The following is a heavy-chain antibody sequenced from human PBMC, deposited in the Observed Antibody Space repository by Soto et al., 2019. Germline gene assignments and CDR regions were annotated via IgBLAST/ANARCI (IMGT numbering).Heavy chain of an antibody. CDR3: ARERTDATGVFGMDV. Sequence: QVQLQESGPGLVKPSQTLSLTCTVSGGSISSGDYYWTWIRQHPGKGLEWIGYIYDSRSTYYNPSLKSRLTISVDTSKNQFSLKLSSVSAADTAVYYCARERTDATGVFGMDVWGQGTTVTVSS. CDR2: IYDSRST. J-gene: IGHJ6*02. CDR1: GGSISSGDYY. V-gene: IGHV4-31*03. D-gene: IGHD2-15*01.